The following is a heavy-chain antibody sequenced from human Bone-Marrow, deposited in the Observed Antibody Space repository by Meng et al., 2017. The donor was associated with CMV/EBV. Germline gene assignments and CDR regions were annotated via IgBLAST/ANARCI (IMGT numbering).Heavy chain of an antibody. CDR2: IYYTGSS. D-gene: IGHD4-23*01. J-gene: IGHJ4*02. Sequence: SETLSLTCTVSGGSINDYYWSWIRQPPGKGLEWIGYIYYTGSSHYNPSLESRVTISVDASKNQFFLRLSSVTAADTAVYYCAVGGFRSYFDYWGQGMLVTVSS. CDR3: AVGGFRSYFDY. CDR1: GGSINDYY. V-gene: IGHV4-59*01.